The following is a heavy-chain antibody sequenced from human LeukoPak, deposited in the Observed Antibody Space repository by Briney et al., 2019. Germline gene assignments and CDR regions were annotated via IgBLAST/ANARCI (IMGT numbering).Heavy chain of an antibody. D-gene: IGHD3-22*01. CDR2: INPSGGSA. J-gene: IGHJ5*02. CDR1: GYTFGSYY. V-gene: IGHV1-46*01. Sequence: ASVKVSCKASGYTFGSYYMYWVRQAPGQGLEWMGIINPSGGSASYAQKFQGRLTMTRDTSTSTVYMELSSLRSDDTAVYYCARAREESRSVTTSGWFDPRGQGTLVIVSS. CDR3: ARAREESRSVTTSGWFDP.